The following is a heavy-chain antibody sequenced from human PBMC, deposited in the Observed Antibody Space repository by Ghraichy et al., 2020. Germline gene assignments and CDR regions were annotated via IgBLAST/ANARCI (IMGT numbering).Heavy chain of an antibody. J-gene: IGHJ6*02. CDR3: ARAAPSRRAPYCSSTSCPEYYYYYGMDV. Sequence: SQTLSLTCAVYGGSFSGYYWSWIRQPPGKGLEWIGEINHSGSTNYNPSLKSRVTISVDTSKNQFSLKLSSVTAADTAVYYWARAAPSRRAPYCSSTSCPEYYYYYGMDVWGQGTTVTVSS. CDR2: INHSGST. D-gene: IGHD2-2*01. V-gene: IGHV4-34*01. CDR1: GGSFSGYY.